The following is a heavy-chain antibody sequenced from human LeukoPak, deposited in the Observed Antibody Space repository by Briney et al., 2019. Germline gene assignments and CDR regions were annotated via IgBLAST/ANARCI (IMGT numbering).Heavy chain of an antibody. J-gene: IGHJ3*02. CDR1: GYTFTGYY. V-gene: IGHV1-2*02. CDR3: ASETPSISDAFDI. Sequence: ASAKVSCKASGYTFTGYYMHWVRQAPGQGLEWMGWINPNSGGTNYAQKFQGRVTMTRDTSISTAYMELSRLRSDDTAVYYCASETPSISDAFDIWGQGTMVTVSS. D-gene: IGHD2-21*01. CDR2: INPNSGGT.